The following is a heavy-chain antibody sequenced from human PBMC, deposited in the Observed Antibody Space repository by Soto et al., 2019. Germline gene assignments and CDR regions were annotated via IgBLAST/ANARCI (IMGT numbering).Heavy chain of an antibody. Sequence: QVQLQESGPGLVKPSQTLSLTCTVSGGSISSGGYYWSWIRQHPGKGLEWIGYIYYSGTTYYYPSLKSRVTISVDTSKIQFSLKLSSVTAADTAVYYCARGGYGHPRVAQFDYWGQGTLVTVSS. CDR1: GGSISSGGYY. CDR2: IYYSGTT. CDR3: ARGGYGHPRVAQFDY. J-gene: IGHJ4*02. D-gene: IGHD1-1*01. V-gene: IGHV4-31*03.